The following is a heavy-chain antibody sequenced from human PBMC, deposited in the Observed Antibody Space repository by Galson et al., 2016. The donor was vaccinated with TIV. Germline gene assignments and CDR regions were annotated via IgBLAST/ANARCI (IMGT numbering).Heavy chain of an antibody. CDR3: ARDRYCSSVSCSFDNNWFDP. V-gene: IGHV7-4-1*02. J-gene: IGHJ5*02. CDR2: INTNTGNP. D-gene: IGHD2-2*01. CDR1: GYRFSRHA. Sequence: SGYRFSRHALNWVRQAPGQGLEWMGWINTNTGNPMYAQGFTGRFVFSLDTSVSTAYLQISSLKAEDTAVYYCARDRYCSSVSCSFDNNWFDPWGQGTLVTVSS.